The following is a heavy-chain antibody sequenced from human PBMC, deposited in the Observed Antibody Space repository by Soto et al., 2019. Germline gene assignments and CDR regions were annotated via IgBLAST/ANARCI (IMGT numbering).Heavy chain of an antibody. V-gene: IGHV3-66*01. CDR3: ALYSSSWYRPIGY. J-gene: IGHJ4*02. CDR1: GFTVSSNY. D-gene: IGHD6-13*01. Sequence: EVQLVESGGGLVQPGGSLRLSCAASGFTVSSNYMSWVSQAPGKGLEWVSVIYSGGSTYYADSVKGRFTISRDNSKNTLYLQMNSLRAEDTAVYYCALYSSSWYRPIGYWCQGTLVTVSS. CDR2: IYSGGST.